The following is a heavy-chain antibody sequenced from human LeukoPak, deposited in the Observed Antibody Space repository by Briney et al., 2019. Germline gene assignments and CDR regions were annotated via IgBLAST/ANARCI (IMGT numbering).Heavy chain of an antibody. V-gene: IGHV3-23*01. J-gene: IGHJ4*02. Sequence: GGSLRLSCAASGFTFSSYAMSWVRQAPGKGLEWVSAISGSGGSTYYADSVKGRFTISRDNAKNSLYLQMNSLRAEDTAVYYCASPGRVVVAATSFDYWGQGTLVTVSS. CDR2: ISGSGGST. D-gene: IGHD2-15*01. CDR3: ASPGRVVVAATSFDY. CDR1: GFTFSSYA.